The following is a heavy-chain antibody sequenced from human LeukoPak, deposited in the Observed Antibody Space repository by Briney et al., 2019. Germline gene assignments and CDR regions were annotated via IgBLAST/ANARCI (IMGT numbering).Heavy chain of an antibody. CDR2: IGRSGTTI. Sequence: GGSLRLSCAASGITFSDYYMSWIRQVPGKGLEWVSYIGRSGTTIHYADSVKGRFTISRDNSKNTLYLQMNSLRAEDTAVYYCAKATLLWFGEFFDYWGQGTLVTVSS. D-gene: IGHD3-10*01. CDR1: GITFSDYY. J-gene: IGHJ4*02. V-gene: IGHV3-11*01. CDR3: AKATLLWFGEFFDY.